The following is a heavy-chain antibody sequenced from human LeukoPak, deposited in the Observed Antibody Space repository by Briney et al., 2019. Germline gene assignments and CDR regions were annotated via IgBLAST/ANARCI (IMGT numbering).Heavy chain of an antibody. CDR2: VSYDITRT. J-gene: IGHJ6*04. CDR3: ARPGCGGNCYYRMDV. CDR1: GFTFSSYA. D-gene: IGHD2-21*01. Sequence: PGGSLRLSCAASGFTFSSYAMTWVRQAPGKGPEWISAVSYDITRTFYADSVKGRFAISRDNSRNTLFLQMNSLRADDTAVYYCARPGCGGNCYYRMDVWGKGTTVTVSS. V-gene: IGHV3-23*01.